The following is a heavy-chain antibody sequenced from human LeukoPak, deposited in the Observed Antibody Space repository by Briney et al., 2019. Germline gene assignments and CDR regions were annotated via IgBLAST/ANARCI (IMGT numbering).Heavy chain of an antibody. D-gene: IGHD4-17*01. J-gene: IGHJ4*02. CDR1: GYTFTGSY. CDR2: INSNSGDT. CDR3: AASSAVPSPFLI. V-gene: IGHV1-2*02. Sequence: ASVKVSCKASGYTFTGSYIHWLRQAPGQGLEWMGWINSNSGDTNYTLKFQGRVTITRDTSASTAYMELSSLRSEDTAVYYCAASSAVPSPFLIWGQGTLVTVSS.